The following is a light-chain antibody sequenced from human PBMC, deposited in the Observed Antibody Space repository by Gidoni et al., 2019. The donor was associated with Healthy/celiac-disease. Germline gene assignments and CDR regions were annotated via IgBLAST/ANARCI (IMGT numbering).Light chain of an antibody. CDR2: GAS. Sequence: EIVMTQSPATLSVSPGERATLSCRASQSVSSNLAWYQQKPGQAPRLLIYGASTRATGTPARFSGSESGTEFTLTISSLQSEDFAVYYCQQYNNWPPLTFGGGTKVKIK. CDR3: QQYNNWPPLT. CDR1: QSVSSN. V-gene: IGKV3-15*01. J-gene: IGKJ4*01.